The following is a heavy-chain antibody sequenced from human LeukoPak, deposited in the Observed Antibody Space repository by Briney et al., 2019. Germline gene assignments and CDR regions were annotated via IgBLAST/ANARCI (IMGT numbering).Heavy chain of an antibody. V-gene: IGHV3-66*01. J-gene: IGHJ4*02. CDR2: VYSVGAT. CDR3: ATERPGSRTLDY. Sequence: GGSLRLSCAASGFIVSGNHMNWVRLAPGKGLEWVSIVYSVGATYYEDSVKGRFTISRDDSKNIVYLQMNNLRSEDTAVYFCATERPGSRTLDYWGQGTLVTVSS. D-gene: IGHD1-14*01. CDR1: GFIVSGNH.